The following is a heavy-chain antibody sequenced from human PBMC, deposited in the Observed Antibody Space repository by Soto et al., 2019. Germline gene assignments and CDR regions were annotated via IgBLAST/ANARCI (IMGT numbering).Heavy chain of an antibody. CDR3: ERVRGNYYDYVWGSYSEPWYSEY. Sequence: SETLSLTCAVYGGSFSGYYWSWIRQPPGKGLEWIGEINHSGSTNYNPSLKSLVTISVDTSKNQFSLKMSSVTAADTAVYYCERVRGNYYDYVWGSYSEPWYSEYSGKRTLF. V-gene: IGHV4-34*01. CDR1: GGSFSGYY. CDR2: INHSGST. D-gene: IGHD3-16*01. J-gene: IGHJ4*02.